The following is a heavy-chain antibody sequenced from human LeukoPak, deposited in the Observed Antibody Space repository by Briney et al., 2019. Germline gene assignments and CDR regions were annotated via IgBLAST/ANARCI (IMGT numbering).Heavy chain of an antibody. V-gene: IGHV1-2*02. CDR3: ARVGYCSTTGCSGYMDV. J-gene: IGHJ6*03. D-gene: IGHD2-2*01. CDR1: GYTFTGYY. CDR2: INPNSGGA. Sequence: ASVKVSCKASGYTFTGYYMNWVRQAPGQGLEWMGWINPNSGGANYAQNFQGRVTITRDTSISTAYMELSRLRSDDTAVYYCARVGYCSTTGCSGYMDVWGKGTTVTVSS.